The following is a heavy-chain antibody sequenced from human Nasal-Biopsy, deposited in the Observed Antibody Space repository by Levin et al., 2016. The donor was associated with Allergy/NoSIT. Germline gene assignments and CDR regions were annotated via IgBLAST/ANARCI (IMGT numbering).Heavy chain of an antibody. V-gene: IGHV3-20*04. D-gene: IGHD1-7*01. J-gene: IGHJ4*02. CDR2: IDGNGGET. Sequence: GESLKISCGASGFTFDDYGMNWVRQAPGKGLEWVSSIDGNGGETSYADSVKGRFTISRDNAKNSLNLQMNSLRAEDTALYYCARQSIVRTGTGLNYCDNWGQGTLVTVSS. CDR1: GFTFDDYG. CDR3: ARQSIVRTGTGLNYCDN.